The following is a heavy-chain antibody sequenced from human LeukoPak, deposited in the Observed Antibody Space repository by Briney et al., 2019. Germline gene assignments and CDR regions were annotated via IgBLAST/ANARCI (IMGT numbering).Heavy chain of an antibody. Sequence: GGSLRLSCAASGFTFSSYAMSWVRQAPGKGLEWVSAISGSGGSTYYADSVKGRFTISRDNSKNTLYLQINSLRAEDTAVYYCARVPTILQGIAVADDYWGQGTLVTVSS. J-gene: IGHJ4*02. V-gene: IGHV3-23*01. CDR3: ARVPTILQGIAVADDY. CDR1: GFTFSSYA. D-gene: IGHD6-19*01. CDR2: ISGSGGST.